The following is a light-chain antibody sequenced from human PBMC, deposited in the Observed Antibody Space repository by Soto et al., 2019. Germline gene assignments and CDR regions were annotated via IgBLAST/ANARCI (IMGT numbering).Light chain of an antibody. CDR1: QGITNS. CDR3: QQLTSNPLT. Sequence: DIQLTQSPSFLSASVGDRVTITCRASQGITNSLAWYQQKPGRAPNLLIYAASTLQGGVPSRFSGSGSGTDITLTISSLQPEDFATSYCQQLTSNPLTFGGGTKVEIK. V-gene: IGKV1-9*01. J-gene: IGKJ4*01. CDR2: AAS.